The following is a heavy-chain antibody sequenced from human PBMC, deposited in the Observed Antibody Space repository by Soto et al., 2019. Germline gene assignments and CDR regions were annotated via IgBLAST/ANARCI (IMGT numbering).Heavy chain of an antibody. V-gene: IGHV1-46*01. D-gene: IGHD2-2*01. CDR3: ARDRGIVVVPAATSTYGMDV. Sequence: ASVKVSCKASGYTFTSYYMHWVRQAPGQGLEWMGIINPSGGSTSYAQKFQGRVTMTRDKSTSTAYMELSSLRSEDTAVYYCARDRGIVVVPAATSTYGMDVWGQGTTVTVSS. CDR2: INPSGGST. J-gene: IGHJ6*02. CDR1: GYTFTSYY.